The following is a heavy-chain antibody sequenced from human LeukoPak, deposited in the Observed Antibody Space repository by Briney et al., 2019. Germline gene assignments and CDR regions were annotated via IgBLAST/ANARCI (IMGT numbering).Heavy chain of an antibody. V-gene: IGHV4-39*01. Sequence: SETLSLTCTVSGDSISSTDYYWGWFRQPPGRGLEWIGTIYYRGSTYYNPSLKSRVTISVDTSNNQFSLRLSSVTAADTAVYYCAILGTGSSWGQGTLVTVSS. CDR2: IYYRGST. D-gene: IGHD3-10*01. J-gene: IGHJ5*02. CDR1: GDSISSTDYY. CDR3: AILGTGSS.